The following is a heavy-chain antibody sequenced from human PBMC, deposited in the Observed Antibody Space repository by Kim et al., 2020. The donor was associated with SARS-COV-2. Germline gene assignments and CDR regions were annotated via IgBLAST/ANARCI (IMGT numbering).Heavy chain of an antibody. D-gene: IGHD6-19*01. V-gene: IGHV3-23*01. CDR2: IRGSGSSI. CDR3: AKDRIAVADWTPFYPNIFNY. Sequence: GGSLRLSCAASGFTFDSYAMSWVRQAPRKGLEWVSAIRGSGSSIKYADSVKGRFTTSRDNSKNTVLLQMDNLRAEDTAVYYCAKDRIAVADWTPFYPNIFNYAGRASLLTVSS. CDR1: GFTFDSYA. J-gene: IGHJ4*02.